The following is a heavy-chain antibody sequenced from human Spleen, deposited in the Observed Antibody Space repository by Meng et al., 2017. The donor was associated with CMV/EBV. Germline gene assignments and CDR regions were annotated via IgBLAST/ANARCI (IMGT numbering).Heavy chain of an antibody. CDR2: IDWDEDK. CDR3: ARGYSSSSGFYYGLDV. V-gene: IGHV2-70*13. Sequence: TLSLTCSFSGFSLTTSGMSVTWVRQPPGKALEWLALIDWDEDKYYSTSLKTRLTISKDTPKNQVVLIMTNMNPADTGTYYCARGYSSSSGFYYGLDVWGQGTTVTVSS. CDR1: GFSLTTSGMS. D-gene: IGHD6-6*01. J-gene: IGHJ6*02.